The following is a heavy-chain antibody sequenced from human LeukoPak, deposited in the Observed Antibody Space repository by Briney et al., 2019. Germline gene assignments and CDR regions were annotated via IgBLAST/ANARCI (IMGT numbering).Heavy chain of an antibody. CDR3: ARGYCSGGSSYSVSVLNWFDP. D-gene: IGHD2-15*01. Sequence: SETLSLTCTLSGGSISSSSYYGGWIGQPPERVLEQIGSIYYSGSTYYHPSLKSRVTISVHTYKKQFSLKLSSVTAADTAVYYCARGYCSGGSSYSVSVLNWFDPWGQGTLVTVSS. CDR1: GGSISSSSYY. J-gene: IGHJ5*02. CDR2: IYYSGST. V-gene: IGHV4-39*07.